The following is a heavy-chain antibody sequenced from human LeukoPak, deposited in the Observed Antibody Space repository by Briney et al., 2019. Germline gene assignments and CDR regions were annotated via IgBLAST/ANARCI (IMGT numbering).Heavy chain of an antibody. CDR2: FYPEDGET. CDR3: ATGVYCGGDCYHYGMDV. J-gene: IGHJ6*04. Sequence: ASVKVSCKVSGYTLTELSMHWVRQAPGKGLEWMGGFYPEDGETIYAQKFQGRVTMTEDTSTDTAYMELSSLRSEDTAVYYCATGVYCGGDCYHYGMDVWGKGTTVTVSS. CDR1: GYTLTELS. D-gene: IGHD2-21*01. V-gene: IGHV1-24*01.